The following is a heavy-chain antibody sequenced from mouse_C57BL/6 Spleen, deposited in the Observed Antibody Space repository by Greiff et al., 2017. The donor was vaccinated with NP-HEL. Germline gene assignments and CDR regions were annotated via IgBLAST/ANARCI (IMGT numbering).Heavy chain of an antibody. Sequence: EVQGVESGGGLVKPGGSLKLSCAASGFTFSDYGMHWVRQAPEKGLEWVAYISSGSSTIYYADTVKGRFTISRDNAKNTLFLQMTSLRSEDTAMYYCAIQLQAAWLAYWGQGTLVTVSA. J-gene: IGHJ3*01. CDR1: GFTFSDYG. CDR3: AIQLQAAWLAY. D-gene: IGHD2-1*01. V-gene: IGHV5-17*01. CDR2: ISSGSSTI.